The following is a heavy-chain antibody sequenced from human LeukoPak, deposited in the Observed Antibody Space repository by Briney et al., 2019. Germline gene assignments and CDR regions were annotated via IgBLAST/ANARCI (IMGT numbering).Heavy chain of an antibody. CDR1: GFTFSSYA. J-gene: IGHJ3*02. CDR3: ARGWELGVGAFDI. D-gene: IGHD1-26*01. V-gene: IGHV3-30-3*01. CDR2: ISYDGSNK. Sequence: PGGSLRLSCAASGFTFSSYAMSWVRQAPGKGLEWVAVISYDGSNKYYADSVKGRFTISRDNSKNTLYLQMNSLRAEDTAVYYCARGWELGVGAFDIWGQGTMVTVSS.